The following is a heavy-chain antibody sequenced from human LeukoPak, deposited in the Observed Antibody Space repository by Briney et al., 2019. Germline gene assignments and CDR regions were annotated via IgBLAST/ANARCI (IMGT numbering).Heavy chain of an antibody. D-gene: IGHD6-19*01. CDR1: GFTFSSYA. CDR2: ITGNAVST. Sequence: SGGSLRLSCAASGFTFSSYAMSWVRQAPGKGLEWVSTITGNAVSTFYADSVKGRFTISRDNSKNTVYLQMNSLRAEDTAVYYCAKGPALAVSFYFDWWGQGTLVTVSS. J-gene: IGHJ4*02. CDR3: AKGPALAVSFYFDW. V-gene: IGHV3-23*01.